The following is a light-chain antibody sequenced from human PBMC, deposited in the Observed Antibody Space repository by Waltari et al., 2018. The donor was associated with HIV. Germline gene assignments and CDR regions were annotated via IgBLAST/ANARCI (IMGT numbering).Light chain of an antibody. CDR1: IVHFRNHF. CDR2: DND. J-gene: IGLJ1*01. CDR3: ETWHTAQNSGL. V-gene: IGLV1-51*01. Sequence: QSVLTQPPSVSAAPGQAVTLSCSAAIVHFRNHFVSSYQHLPGTAPRLIIYDNDQRPSGIPDRFSASKSGTSATLAISGLQTGDEAFYYCETWHTAQNSGLFGTGTKVTVL.